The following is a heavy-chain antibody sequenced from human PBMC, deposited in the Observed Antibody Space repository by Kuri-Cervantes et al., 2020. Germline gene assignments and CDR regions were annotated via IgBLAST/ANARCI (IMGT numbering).Heavy chain of an antibody. V-gene: IGHV3-7*01. CDR1: GFTFSSYW. J-gene: IGHJ1*01. D-gene: IGHD5-12*01. Sequence: GGSLRLSCAASGFTFSSYWMSWVRQAPGKGLEWVANIKQDGSEKYYVDSVEGRFTTSRDNAKNSLYLQMNSLRDEDTAVYYCARDRRGYDSEYFQHWGQGTLVTVSS. CDR3: ARDRRGYDSEYFQH. CDR2: IKQDGSEK.